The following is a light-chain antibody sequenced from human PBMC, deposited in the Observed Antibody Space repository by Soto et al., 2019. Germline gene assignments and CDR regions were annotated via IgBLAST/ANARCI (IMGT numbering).Light chain of an antibody. CDR3: QQSYSTTWT. V-gene: IGKV1-39*01. CDR2: AAS. Sequence: DLQMTQSPSSLSASVGDRVTITCRASQGISTFLNWYQHKPGKAPKLLIYAASSLQSGVPSRFSGIGSETDFTLTISSLQPEDFATYSCQQSYSTTWTFGQGTTVEIQ. J-gene: IGKJ1*01. CDR1: QGISTF.